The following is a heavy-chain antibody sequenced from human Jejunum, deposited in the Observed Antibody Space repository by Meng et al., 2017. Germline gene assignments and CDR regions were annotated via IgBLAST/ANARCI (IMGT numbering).Heavy chain of an antibody. J-gene: IGHJ4*02. Sequence: LEDPRPVLMTPSGPLRLTCAFDGGSYSSSCWWRWVRQPPGKGLEWIGEISLSGSPSYNPSLRTRVTISIDTSRNQFSLSLSSVTAADTAVYYCARHGAAPYFDDWGQGSLVTVSS. CDR2: ISLSGSP. D-gene: IGHD2-15*01. CDR3: ARHGAAPYFDD. CDR1: GGSYSSSCW. V-gene: IGHV4-4*02.